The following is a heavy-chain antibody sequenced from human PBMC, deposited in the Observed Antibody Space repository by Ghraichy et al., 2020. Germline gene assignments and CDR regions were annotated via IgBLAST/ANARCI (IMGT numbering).Heavy chain of an antibody. J-gene: IGHJ6*02. CDR3: AREDGSSSWYSKLYYYYGMDV. CDR2: INSDGSST. D-gene: IGHD6-13*01. V-gene: IGHV3-74*01. Sequence: GESLNISCAASGFTFSSYWMHWVRQAPGKGLVWVSRINSDGSSTSYADSVKGRFTISRDNAKNTLYLQMNSLRAEDTAVYYCAREDGSSSWYSKLYYYYGMDVWGQGTTVTVSS. CDR1: GFTFSSYW.